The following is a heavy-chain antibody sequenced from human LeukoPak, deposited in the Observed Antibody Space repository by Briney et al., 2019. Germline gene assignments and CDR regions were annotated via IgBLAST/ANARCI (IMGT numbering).Heavy chain of an antibody. CDR3: ARVPRASVEYYFDY. CDR2: IYSGGST. V-gene: IGHV3-66*01. Sequence: GGSLRLSCAASGFTVSSNYMSWVRQAPGKGLEWVSVIYSGGSTYYADSVKGRFTISRDNSKNTLYLQMNSLRAEDTAMYYCARVPRASVEYYFDYWGQGTLVTVSS. CDR1: GFTVSSNY. D-gene: IGHD5-24*01. J-gene: IGHJ4*02.